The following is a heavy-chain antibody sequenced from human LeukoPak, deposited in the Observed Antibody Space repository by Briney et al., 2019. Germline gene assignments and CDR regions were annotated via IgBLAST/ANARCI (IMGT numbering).Heavy chain of an antibody. Sequence: PSETLSLTCTVSGGSISSYYWSWIRQPPGKGLEWVGYIYYGGSTKYNSSLKSRVTISVDTSKNQFSLKLSSVTAADTAVYSCARGSQTSLGATDFDYWCQGTLVTVSS. V-gene: IGHV4-59*12. CDR2: IYYGGST. CDR1: GGSISSYY. CDR3: ARGSQTSLGATDFDY. D-gene: IGHD1-26*01. J-gene: IGHJ4*02.